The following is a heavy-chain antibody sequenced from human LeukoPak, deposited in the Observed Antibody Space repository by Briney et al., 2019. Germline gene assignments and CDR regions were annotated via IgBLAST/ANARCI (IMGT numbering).Heavy chain of an antibody. Sequence: GGSLRLSCAASGVLFSSYWMNWVRQAPGKGLEWVANIKEDGSAKYYVDSGKRRFTISRDNAKNSLYLRRNSLRADDTAVYYCVMDMDVWGQGTTVTVSS. CDR1: GVLFSSYW. CDR3: VMDMDV. CDR2: IKEDGSAK. J-gene: IGHJ6*02. V-gene: IGHV3-7*05.